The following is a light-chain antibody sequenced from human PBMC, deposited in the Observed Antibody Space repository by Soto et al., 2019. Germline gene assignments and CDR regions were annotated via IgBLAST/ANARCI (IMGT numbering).Light chain of an antibody. CDR3: ATWDSSLSSAV. CDR1: GSNIGIIQ. CDR2: DNN. J-gene: IGLJ3*02. V-gene: IGLV1-51*01. Sequence: QSVLTQPPSVSAAPGQTVTISCSGSGSNIGIIQVSWYQQLPGTAPKLLIFDNNNRPPGIPDRFSGSKSGTSATLGITGLQTGDEADYYCATWDSSLSSAVFGGGTKLTVL.